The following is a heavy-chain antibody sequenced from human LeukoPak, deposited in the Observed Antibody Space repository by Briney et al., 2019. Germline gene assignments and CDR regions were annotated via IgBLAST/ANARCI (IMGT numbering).Heavy chain of an antibody. CDR1: GFTVSSNY. CDR3: ASTQYSSSRFQH. J-gene: IGHJ1*01. CDR2: IYSGGST. D-gene: IGHD6-6*01. V-gene: IGHV3-53*01. Sequence: PGGSLRLSCAASGFTVSSNYMSWVRQAPGKGLEWVSVIYSGGSTYYADSVKGRFTISRDNSKNTLYLQMNSLRAEDTAVYYCASTQYSSSRFQHWGQGTLVTVSS.